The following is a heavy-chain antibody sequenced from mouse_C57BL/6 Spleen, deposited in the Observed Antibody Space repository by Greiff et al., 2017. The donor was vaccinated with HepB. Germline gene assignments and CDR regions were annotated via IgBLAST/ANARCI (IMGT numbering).Heavy chain of an antibody. D-gene: IGHD2-4*01. V-gene: IGHV1-64*01. CDR3: ARRDDYDVGFAY. J-gene: IGHJ3*01. CDR1: GYTFTSYW. CDR2: IHPNSGST. Sequence: VQLQQPGAELVKPGASVKLSCKASGYTFTSYWMHWVKQRPGQGLEWIGMIHPNSGSTNYNEKFKSKATLTVDKSSSTAYMQLSSLTSEDSAVYYCARRDDYDVGFAYWGQGTLVTVSA.